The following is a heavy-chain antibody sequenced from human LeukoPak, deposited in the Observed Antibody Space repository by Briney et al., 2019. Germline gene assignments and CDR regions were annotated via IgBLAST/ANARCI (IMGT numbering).Heavy chain of an antibody. CDR1: GSSFTSYW. D-gene: IGHD4-17*01. J-gene: IGHJ3*02. CDR3: AKRRMTTVTTETAFDI. CDR2: IDPSDSYT. Sequence: GESLRISCKGSGSSFTSYWISWVRQMPGKGLEWMGRIDPSDSYTNYSPSFQGHVTISADKSISTAYLQWSNLKASDTAMYYCAKRRMTTVTTETAFDIWGQGTMVTVSS. V-gene: IGHV5-10-1*01.